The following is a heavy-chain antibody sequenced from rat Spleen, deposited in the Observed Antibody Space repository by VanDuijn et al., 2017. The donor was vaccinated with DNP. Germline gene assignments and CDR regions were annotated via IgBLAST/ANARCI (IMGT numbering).Heavy chain of an antibody. Sequence: EVQLVESGGGLVQPGRSLKLSCAASGFTFSAYYMAWVRQAPAKGLEWVAYIGSPAYAPYYTDSVKGRFAISRDNAKSTLYLQMDSLRSEDTATYYCTTDNYGGYTDYFDCWGQGVMVTVSS. V-gene: IGHV5-27*01. CDR2: IGSPAYAP. D-gene: IGHD1-11*01. J-gene: IGHJ2*01. CDR1: GFTFSAYY. CDR3: TTDNYGGYTDYFDC.